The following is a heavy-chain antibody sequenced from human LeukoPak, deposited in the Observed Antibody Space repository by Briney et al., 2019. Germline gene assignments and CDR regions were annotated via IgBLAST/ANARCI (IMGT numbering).Heavy chain of an antibody. CDR1: GYTFTSYY. V-gene: IGHV1-46*01. CDR2: INPSGGST. D-gene: IGHD3-22*01. Sequence: ASVKVSCKASGYTFTSYYMHWVRQAPGQGLEWMGIINPSGGSTSYAQKFQGRVTMTRDTSTSTVYMELSSLRSEDTVVYYCASSVYYYDIGETYFDYWGQGTLVTVSS. CDR3: ASSVYYYDIGETYFDY. J-gene: IGHJ4*02.